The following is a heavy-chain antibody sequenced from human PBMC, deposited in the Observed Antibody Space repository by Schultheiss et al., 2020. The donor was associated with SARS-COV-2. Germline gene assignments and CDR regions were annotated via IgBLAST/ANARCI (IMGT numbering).Heavy chain of an antibody. CDR3: ARDSTIFGVVIHFDY. Sequence: GGSLRLSCAASGFTFSSYGMHWVRQAPGKGLEWVAVISYDGSNKYYADSVKGRFTISRDNSKNTLYLQMNSLRAEDTAVYYCARDSTIFGVVIHFDYWGQGTLVTVSS. CDR2: ISYDGSNK. D-gene: IGHD3-3*01. CDR1: GFTFSSYG. V-gene: IGHV3-30*03. J-gene: IGHJ4*02.